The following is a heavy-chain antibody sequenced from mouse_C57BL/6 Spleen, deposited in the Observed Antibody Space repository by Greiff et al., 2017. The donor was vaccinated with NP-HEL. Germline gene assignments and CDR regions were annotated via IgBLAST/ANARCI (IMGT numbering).Heavy chain of an antibody. J-gene: IGHJ1*03. CDR2: IDPSDSYT. CDR3: ARCEGNYDGYFDV. CDR1: GYTFTSYW. Sequence: QVQLQQPGAELVMPGASVKLSCKASGYTFTSYWMHWVKQRPGQGLEWIGEIDPSDSYTNYNQKFKGKSTLTVDKSSSTAYMQLSSLTSEDSAVYYCARCEGNYDGYFDVWGTGTTVTVSS. D-gene: IGHD2-1*01. V-gene: IGHV1-69*01.